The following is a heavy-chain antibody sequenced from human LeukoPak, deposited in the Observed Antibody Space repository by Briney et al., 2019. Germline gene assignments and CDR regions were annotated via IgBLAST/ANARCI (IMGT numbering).Heavy chain of an antibody. Sequence: GGSLRLSCAASGFTFSSYGMHWVRQAPGKGLEWVAVISYDGSNKYYADSVKGRFTISRDNSKNTLYLQMSSLRAEDTAVYYCAKDTTSSGWYPHYYFDYWGQGTLVTVSS. V-gene: IGHV3-30*18. D-gene: IGHD6-19*01. CDR1: GFTFSSYG. CDR2: ISYDGSNK. J-gene: IGHJ4*02. CDR3: AKDTTSSGWYPHYYFDY.